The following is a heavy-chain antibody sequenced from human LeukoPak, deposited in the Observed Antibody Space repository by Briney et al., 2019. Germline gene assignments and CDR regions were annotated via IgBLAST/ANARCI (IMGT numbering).Heavy chain of an antibody. Sequence: SETLSLTCTVSGGSISSGRYYGSWIRQPAGKVLEWIGRIYTSGSTNYNPSLKSRVTISVDTSKNQFSLKLSSVTAADTAVYYCARGLAAAAHDYWGQGTLVTVSS. D-gene: IGHD6-13*01. CDR3: ARGLAAAAHDY. V-gene: IGHV4-61*02. CDR2: IYTSGST. J-gene: IGHJ4*02. CDR1: GGSISSGRYY.